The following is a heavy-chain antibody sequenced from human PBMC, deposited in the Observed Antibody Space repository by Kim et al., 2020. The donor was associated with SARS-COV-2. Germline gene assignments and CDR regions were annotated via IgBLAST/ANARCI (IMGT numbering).Heavy chain of an antibody. CDR3: ARSGSPVGITGTTRAGDWFDP. CDR1: GFTFSSYA. Sequence: GGSLRLSCAASGFTFSSYAMHWVRQAPGKGLEWVAVISYDGSNKYYADSVKGRFTISRDNSKNTLYLQMNSLRAEDTAVYYCARSGSPVGITGTTRAGDWFDPWGQGTLVTVSS. V-gene: IGHV3-30*04. J-gene: IGHJ5*02. D-gene: IGHD1-7*01. CDR2: ISYDGSNK.